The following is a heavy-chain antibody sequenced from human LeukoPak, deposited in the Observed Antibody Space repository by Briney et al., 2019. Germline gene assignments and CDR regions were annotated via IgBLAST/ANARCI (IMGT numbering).Heavy chain of an antibody. D-gene: IGHD3-10*01. CDR1: GYTFTSYY. CDR3: ARSMIRGVTYYFNY. V-gene: IGHV1-46*01. Sequence: ASVKVSCKASGYTFTSYYMHWVRQAPGQGLEWMGVINPSGDSTSYAQKFQGRVTMTRDTSTSTVYKELSSLRSEDTAVHYCARSMIRGVTYYFNYWGQGTLVTVSS. CDR2: INPSGDST. J-gene: IGHJ4*02.